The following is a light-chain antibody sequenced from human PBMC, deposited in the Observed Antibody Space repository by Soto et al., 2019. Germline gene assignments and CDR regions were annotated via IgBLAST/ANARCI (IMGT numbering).Light chain of an antibody. CDR1: STDIGSYDL. V-gene: IGLV2-23*01. CDR2: ERS. J-gene: IGLJ2*01. CDR3: CAFSSSSYVI. Sequence: QSVLTQPASVSGSPGQTITISCTGTSTDIGSYDLVSWYQQHPGKVPKLMIYERSKRPSGVSYRFSASKSGNTASLTFSGLQAEDEADYYCCAFSSSSYVIFGGGTQLTVL.